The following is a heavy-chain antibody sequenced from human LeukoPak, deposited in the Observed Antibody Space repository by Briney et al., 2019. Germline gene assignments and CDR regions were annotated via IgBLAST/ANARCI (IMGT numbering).Heavy chain of an antibody. D-gene: IGHD4-17*01. J-gene: IGHJ4*02. CDR1: GGTFSSYA. CDR2: IIPIFGTA. CDR3: ASLNYGDYPYYFDY. V-gene: IGHV1-69*01. Sequence: ASVKVSCKASGGTFSSYAISWVRQAPGQGLEWMGGIIPIFGTANYAQKFQGRVTITADESTSTAYMELSSLRSEDTAVYYCASLNYGDYPYYFDYWGQGTLVTVSS.